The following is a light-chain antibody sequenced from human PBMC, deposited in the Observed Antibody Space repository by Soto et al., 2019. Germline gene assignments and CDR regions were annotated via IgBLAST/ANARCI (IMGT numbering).Light chain of an antibody. CDR3: AVWDDSLIGRV. CDR1: SSNIGSNA. V-gene: IGLV1-44*01. Sequence: QAVVTQPPSASGTPGQRVTISCSGSSSNIGSNALNWYQQLPGTAPKLLIYNNNQRPSGVPDRFSGSKSGTSASLAISGLQSEDEADYYCAVWDDSLIGRVFGGGTKLTVL. CDR2: NNN. J-gene: IGLJ3*02.